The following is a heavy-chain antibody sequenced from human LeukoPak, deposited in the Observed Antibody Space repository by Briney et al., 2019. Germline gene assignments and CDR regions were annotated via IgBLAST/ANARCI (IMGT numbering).Heavy chain of an antibody. CDR2: IGGGGDPT. D-gene: IGHD2-15*01. Sequence: GGSLRLSCAASGFTFSNYAMSWVRQAPGKGREWGSPIGGGGDPTVYADSVKGRFTISRDNSRNTLSLQMNSLRTEDTAVYYCAKDPEQVVRGWFDPWGQGTLVTVSS. CDR1: GFTFSNYA. V-gene: IGHV3-23*01. CDR3: AKDPEQVVRGWFDP. J-gene: IGHJ5*02.